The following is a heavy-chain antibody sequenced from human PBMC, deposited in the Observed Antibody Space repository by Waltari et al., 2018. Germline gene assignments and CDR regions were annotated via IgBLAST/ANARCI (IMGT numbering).Heavy chain of an antibody. CDR1: GGSISSGSYY. CDR2: IYYSGST. CDR3: ARYRHGGNSWVPFDY. Sequence: QVQLQESGPGLVKPSQTLSLTCTVSGGSISSGSYYWSWIRQPPGKGLEWIGYIYYSGSTNYNPSLKSRVTISVDTSKNQFSLKLSSVTAADTAVYYCARYRHGGNSWVPFDYWGQGTLVTVSS. J-gene: IGHJ4*02. V-gene: IGHV4-61*01. D-gene: IGHD2-21*02.